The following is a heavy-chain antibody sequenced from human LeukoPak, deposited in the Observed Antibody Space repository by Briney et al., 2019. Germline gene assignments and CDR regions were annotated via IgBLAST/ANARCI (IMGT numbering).Heavy chain of an antibody. D-gene: IGHD3-16*01. Sequence: GGSLRLSCAPSRFTFRNYAMIWVRQAPGKGLELVSSIDISGGRTDYADSVKGRFTISRDNSKNTLYLQMTSLRVEDTAVYYCARRATDSRGSDYWGQGTLVTVSS. J-gene: IGHJ4*02. CDR2: IDISGGRT. CDR1: RFTFRNYA. V-gene: IGHV3-23*01. CDR3: ARRATDSRGSDY.